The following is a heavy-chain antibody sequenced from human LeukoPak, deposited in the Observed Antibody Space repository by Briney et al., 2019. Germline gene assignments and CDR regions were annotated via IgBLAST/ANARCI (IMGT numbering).Heavy chain of an antibody. V-gene: IGHV3-30*18. CDR2: ISYDGSNK. Sequence: GGSLRLCCAASGFTFSSYGMHWVRQAPGKGLEWVAVISYDGSNKYYADSVKGRFTISRDNSKNTLYLQMNSLRAEDTAVYYCAKDLADIVVVRAAPFDYWGQGTLVTVSS. CDR3: AKDLADIVVVRAAPFDY. CDR1: GFTFSSYG. J-gene: IGHJ4*02. D-gene: IGHD2-2*01.